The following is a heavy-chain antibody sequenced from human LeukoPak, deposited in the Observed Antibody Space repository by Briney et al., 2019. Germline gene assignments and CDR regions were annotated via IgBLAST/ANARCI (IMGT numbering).Heavy chain of an antibody. CDR2: IRSSSYI. V-gene: IGHV3-21*01. CDR1: GFTFSSYR. CDR3: AREGIVPAARDYYYYYGMDV. D-gene: IGHD2-2*01. J-gene: IGHJ6*04. Sequence: TGGSLRLSCAAPGFTFSSYRMNWVRQAPGKGQEWVSSIRSSSYIYYADSVKGRFTISRDNAKNSLYLQMNSLRAEDTAVYYCAREGIVPAARDYYYYYGMDVWGKGTTVTVSS.